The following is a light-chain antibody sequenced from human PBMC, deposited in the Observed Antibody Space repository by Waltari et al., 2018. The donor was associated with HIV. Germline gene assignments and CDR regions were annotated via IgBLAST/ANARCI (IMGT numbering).Light chain of an antibody. CDR1: WSDIVCYDL. V-gene: IGLV2-23*02. J-gene: IGLJ3*02. CDR3: CSYAGSGTFVV. Sequence: QSALTQPASVSGSPGQSITLSCSGTWSDIVCYDLVSWYQHFPGKAPKRILYDVNERPSGVSPRYSGSKSGNTASLVISGLQAEDEADYYCCSYAGSGTFVVFGGGTRLTV. CDR2: DVN.